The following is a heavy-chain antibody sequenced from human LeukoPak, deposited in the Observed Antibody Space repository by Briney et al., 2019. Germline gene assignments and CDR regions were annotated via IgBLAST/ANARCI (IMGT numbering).Heavy chain of an antibody. CDR2: INHSGST. CDR1: GGSFSGYY. D-gene: IGHD1-26*01. J-gene: IGHJ3*02. Sequence: SETLSLTCAVYGGSFSGYYWSWIRQPPGKGLEWIGEINHSGSTNYNPSLKSRVTISVDTSKNQFSLKLSSVTAADTAVYYCARVGFAVDAFDIWGQGTMVTVSS. V-gene: IGHV4-34*01. CDR3: ARVGFAVDAFDI.